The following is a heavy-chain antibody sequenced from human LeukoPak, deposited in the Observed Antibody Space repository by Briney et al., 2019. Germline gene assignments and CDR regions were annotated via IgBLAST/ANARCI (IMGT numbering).Heavy chain of an antibody. V-gene: IGHV3-11*01. CDR2: ISSSGSTI. CDR1: GFTFSDYY. CDR3: ARFPPGLIDY. J-gene: IGHJ4*02. D-gene: IGHD3/OR15-3a*01. Sequence: GGSLRLSRAASGFTFSDYYMSWLRQAPGNGLEWVSYISSSGSTIYYADSVKGRFTISRNNAKNSLYLQMNSQRAEDTAVYYCARFPPGLIDYWGQGTLVTVSS.